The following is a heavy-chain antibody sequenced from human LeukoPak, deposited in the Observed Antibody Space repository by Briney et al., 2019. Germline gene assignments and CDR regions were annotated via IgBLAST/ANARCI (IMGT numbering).Heavy chain of an antibody. J-gene: IGHJ4*02. CDR2: ISWDGGST. D-gene: IGHD1-1*01. V-gene: IGHV3-43*01. CDR1: GFTFDDYT. Sequence: GGSLRLSCAASGFTFDDYTMHWVRQAPGKGLEWVSLISWDGGSTYSVDSVKGRFTISRDNSKNSLYLQMNSLRTEDTALYYCAKDISIKYNWNDLNWGFDYWGQGTLVTVSS. CDR3: AKDISIKYNWNDLNWGFDY.